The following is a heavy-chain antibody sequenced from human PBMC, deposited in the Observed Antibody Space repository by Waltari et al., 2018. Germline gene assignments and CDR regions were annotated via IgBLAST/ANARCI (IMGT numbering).Heavy chain of an antibody. D-gene: IGHD3-16*01. CDR3: AKYTFSVMGNPYYFDS. J-gene: IGHJ4*02. CDR2: ISGTGVSA. CDR1: GFTFHTHA. Sequence: DVQLVESGGGLVQPGGSLRLSCAASGFTFHTHAIHWVRQAPGKGLEWVPGISGTGVSAYYADSVEGRFTISRDNSKNTVYLQVNSLRVEDTAMYYWAKYTFSVMGNPYYFDSWGQGIHVTVSA. V-gene: IGHV3-23*04.